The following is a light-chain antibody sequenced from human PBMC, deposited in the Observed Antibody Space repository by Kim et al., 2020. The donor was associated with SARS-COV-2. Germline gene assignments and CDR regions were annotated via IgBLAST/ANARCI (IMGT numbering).Light chain of an antibody. V-gene: IGKV3-20*01. CDR3: QQYNESQWT. CDR2: DAS. J-gene: IGKJ1*01. CDR1: QSITNNY. Sequence: SPGERATLSCRASQSITNNYLAWYQQKPGQAPRLLIYDASNRATGVPDRFSGSGSGTDFTLTISRLEPEDFAVYYCQQYNESQWTFGQGTKVDIK.